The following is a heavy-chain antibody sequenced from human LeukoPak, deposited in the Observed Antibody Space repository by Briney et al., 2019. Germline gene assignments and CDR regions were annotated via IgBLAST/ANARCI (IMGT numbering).Heavy chain of an antibody. CDR1: GGSISSYY. D-gene: IGHD3-22*01. J-gene: IGHJ4*02. CDR3: ARDENTSGYVNY. Sequence: SETLSLTCTVSGGSISSYYWHWIRQPAGKGLEWIGRIYISGSTNYNPSLKSRVTMSLDMSKNQLSLKLSSVTAADTAVYYCARDENTSGYVNYWGQGTLVTVSP. V-gene: IGHV4-4*07. CDR2: IYISGST.